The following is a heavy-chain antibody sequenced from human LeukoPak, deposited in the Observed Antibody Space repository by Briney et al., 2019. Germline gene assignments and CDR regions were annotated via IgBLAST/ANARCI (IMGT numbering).Heavy chain of an antibody. D-gene: IGHD6-25*01. J-gene: IGHJ2*01. Sequence: SETLSLTCTVSGGSISSYYWSWIRQPPGKGLEWIGYIYYSGGTNYNPSLKSRVTISVDASKNQFSLKLSSVTAADTAVYYCARQGGGFWYFDLWGRGTLVTVSS. CDR1: GGSISSYY. V-gene: IGHV4-59*08. CDR3: ARQGGGFWYFDL. CDR2: IYYSGGT.